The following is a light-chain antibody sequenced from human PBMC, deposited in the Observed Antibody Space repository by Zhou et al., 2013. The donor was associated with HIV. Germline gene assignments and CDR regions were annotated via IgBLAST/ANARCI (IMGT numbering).Light chain of an antibody. J-gene: IGKJ1*01. V-gene: IGKV1D-13*01. CDR2: DAS. CDR3: QHFNNHMWT. Sequence: AIHLTQSPSSLSASVGDRVTLTCRASQGIRGALAWYQQKPGKPPQLLIYDASSLESGVPSRFSGSESGTDFTLTIDSLQPEDFATYYCQHFNNHMWTFGPGTKVEIK. CDR1: QGIRGA.